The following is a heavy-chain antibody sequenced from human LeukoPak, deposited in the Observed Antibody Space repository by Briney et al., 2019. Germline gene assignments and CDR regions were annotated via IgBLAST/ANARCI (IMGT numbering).Heavy chain of an antibody. CDR2: INAGNGNT. J-gene: IGHJ6*02. CDR1: GYTFTSYA. V-gene: IGHV1-3*01. Sequence: GASVKVSCKASGYTFTSYAMHWVRQAPGQRLEWMGWINAGNGNTKYSQKFQGRVTITRDTSASTAYMELSSLRSEDTAVYYCARRRGYCSSTCCYTNYYGMDVWGQGTTVTVSS. D-gene: IGHD2-2*02. CDR3: ARRRGYCSSTCCYTNYYGMDV.